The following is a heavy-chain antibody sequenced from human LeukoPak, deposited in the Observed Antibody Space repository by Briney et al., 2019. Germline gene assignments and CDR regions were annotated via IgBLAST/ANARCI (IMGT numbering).Heavy chain of an antibody. CDR1: GFTFSSYA. CDR3: AKDSQQLVHPDAFDI. Sequence: GGSLRLSCAASGFTFSSYAMSWVRQAPGKGLEWVSAISGSGGSTYYADSVKGRFAISRDNSKNTLYLQMNSLRAEDTDVYYCAKDSQQLVHPDAFDIWGQGTMVTVSS. V-gene: IGHV3-23*01. J-gene: IGHJ3*02. CDR2: ISGSGGST. D-gene: IGHD6-13*01.